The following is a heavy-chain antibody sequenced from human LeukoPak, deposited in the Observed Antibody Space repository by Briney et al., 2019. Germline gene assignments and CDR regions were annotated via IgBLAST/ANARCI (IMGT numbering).Heavy chain of an antibody. CDR1: GFSFSTYW. Sequence: GSLRLSCGASGFSFSTYWMDWVRQAPGKGLEWVASIKEDGSHADYADSVRGRFTVSRDNTKNSLYLQMNSLRVDDTAVYYCASDRAYSQFDYWGQGTLVTVSS. CDR2: IKEDGSHA. J-gene: IGHJ4*02. D-gene: IGHD2-15*01. V-gene: IGHV3-7*01. CDR3: ASDRAYSQFDY.